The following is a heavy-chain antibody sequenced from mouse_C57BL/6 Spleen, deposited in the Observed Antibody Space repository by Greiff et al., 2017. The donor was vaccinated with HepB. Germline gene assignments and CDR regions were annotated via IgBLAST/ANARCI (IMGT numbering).Heavy chain of an antibody. J-gene: IGHJ3*01. D-gene: IGHD1-1*01. CDR2: IYPSDSET. CDR3: ARRGSNPFAY. V-gene: IGHV1-61*01. CDR1: GYTFTSYW. Sequence: QVQLQQPGAELVRPGSSVKLSCKASGYTFTSYWMDWVKQRPGQGLEWIGNIYPSDSETHYNQKFKDKATLTVDKSSSTAYMQLSSLTSEYSAVYYCARRGSNPFAYWGQGTLVTVSA.